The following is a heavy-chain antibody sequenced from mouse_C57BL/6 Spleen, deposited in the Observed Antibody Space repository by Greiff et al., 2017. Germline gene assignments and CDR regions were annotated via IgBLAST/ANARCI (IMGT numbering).Heavy chain of an antibody. CDR3: ARNYGSSYWYCDV. V-gene: IGHV1-55*01. Sequence: QVHVKQPGAELVKPGASVKMSCKASGYTFTSYWITWVKQRPGQGLEWIGDIYPGSGSTNYNEKFKSKATLTVDTSSSTAYMQLSSLTSEDSAVYYGARNYGSSYWYCDVWGTGTTVTVSS. J-gene: IGHJ1*03. CDR1: GYTFTSYW. D-gene: IGHD1-1*01. CDR2: IYPGSGST.